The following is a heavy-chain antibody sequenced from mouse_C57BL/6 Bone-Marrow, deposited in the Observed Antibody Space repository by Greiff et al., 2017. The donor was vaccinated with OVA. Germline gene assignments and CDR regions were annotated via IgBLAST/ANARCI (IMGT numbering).Heavy chain of an antibody. CDR2: IDPSDSYT. CDR1: GYTFTSYW. D-gene: IGHD2-4*01. CDR3: AREDYYDYPWFAY. V-gene: IGHV1-69*01. J-gene: IGHJ3*01. Sequence: VQLQQSGAELVMPGASVKLSCKASGYTFTSYWMHWVKQRPGQGLEWIGEIDPSDSYTNYNQKFKGKSTLTVDKSSSTAYMQLSSLTSEDSAVYYCAREDYYDYPWFAYWGQGTLVTVSA.